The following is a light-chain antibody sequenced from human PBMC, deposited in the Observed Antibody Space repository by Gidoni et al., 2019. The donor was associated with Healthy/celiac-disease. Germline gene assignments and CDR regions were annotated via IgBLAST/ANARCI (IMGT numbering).Light chain of an antibody. CDR2: GAS. Sequence: EIVMTQSTATLSVSPGERATLSCRASQSVSSNLAWYQQKPGQAPRLLIYGASTRATGIPARFSGSGSGTEFTLTISSLQSEDFAVYYCQQYNNWPWTFXQXTKVEIK. CDR1: QSVSSN. V-gene: IGKV3-15*01. J-gene: IGKJ1*01. CDR3: QQYNNWPWT.